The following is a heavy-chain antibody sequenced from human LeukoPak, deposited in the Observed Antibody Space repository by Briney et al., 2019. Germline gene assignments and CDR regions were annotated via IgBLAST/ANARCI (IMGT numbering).Heavy chain of an antibody. D-gene: IGHD5-18*01. J-gene: IGHJ4*02. Sequence: PGGSLRLSCAASGFTFSTFAMIWVRQPPGKGLEWVSSIFPSGGEIHYADSVRGRFTIYRDNSKGILSLQMNSLRAEDTAIYYCATYRQVLLPFESWGQGTLVTVSS. CDR2: IFPSGGEI. V-gene: IGHV3-23*01. CDR1: GFTFSTFA. CDR3: ATYRQVLLPFES.